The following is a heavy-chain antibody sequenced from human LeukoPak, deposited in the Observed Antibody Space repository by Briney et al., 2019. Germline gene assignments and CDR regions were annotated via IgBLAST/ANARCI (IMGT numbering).Heavy chain of an antibody. D-gene: IGHD1-26*01. CDR2: INHSGST. V-gene: IGHV4-34*01. J-gene: IGHJ5*02. Sequence: SSETLSLTCAVYGGSFSGYYWSWIRQPPGKGLEWVGEINHSGSTNYNPSLKSRVTISVDTSKNQLSLKLSSVTAADTAVYYCARGGNYWPQWWFDPWGRGTLVSVSS. CDR3: ARGGNYWPQWWFDP. CDR1: GGSFSGYY.